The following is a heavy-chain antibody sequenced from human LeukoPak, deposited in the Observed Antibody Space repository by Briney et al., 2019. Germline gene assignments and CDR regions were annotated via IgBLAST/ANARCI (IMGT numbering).Heavy chain of an antibody. J-gene: IGHJ3*02. D-gene: IGHD3-22*01. V-gene: IGHV4-4*07. CDR2: IYTSGNT. CDR1: GGSISSYY. CDR3: AREEGYYDSSGYYDAFDI. Sequence: SETLSLTCTVSGGSISSYYWSWIRQPAGKGLEWIGRIYTSGNTNFNPSLKSRLTMSVDTSKNQVSLKLSSVTAADTAVYFCAREEGYYDSSGYYDAFDIWGQGTIVTVSS.